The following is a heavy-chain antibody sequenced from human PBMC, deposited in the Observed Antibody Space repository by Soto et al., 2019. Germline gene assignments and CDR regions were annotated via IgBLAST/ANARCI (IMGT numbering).Heavy chain of an antibody. CDR2: INGGGGSI. CDR1: GFTFNSYA. CDR3: ATPAPPLQFLEWFLGN. J-gene: IGHJ4*02. Sequence: EVQLLESGGGLVQPGGSLRLSCVASGFTFNSYAMSWVRQAPGKGLEWVSTINGGGGSISYADSVKGRFTISRDNSKNTLYLQMHSLRAEDTAVYYCATPAPPLQFLEWFLGNWGQGTLVTVSS. V-gene: IGHV3-23*01. D-gene: IGHD3-3*01.